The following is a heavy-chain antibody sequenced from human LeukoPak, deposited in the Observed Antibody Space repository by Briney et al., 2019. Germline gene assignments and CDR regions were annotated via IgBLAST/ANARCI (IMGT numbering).Heavy chain of an antibody. CDR3: ARALGGIAARPLDY. CDR1: GYTFTCYY. CDR2: INPNSGGT. V-gene: IGHV1-2*04. J-gene: IGHJ4*02. Sequence: ASVKVSCKASGYTFTCYYMHWVRQAPGQGLEWMGWINPNSGGTNYAQKFQGWVTMTRDTSISTAYMELSRLRSDDTAVYYCARALGGIAARPLDYWGQGTLVTVSS. D-gene: IGHD6-6*01.